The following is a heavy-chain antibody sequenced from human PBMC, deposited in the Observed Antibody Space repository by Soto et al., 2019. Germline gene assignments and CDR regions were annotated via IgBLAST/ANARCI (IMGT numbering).Heavy chain of an antibody. V-gene: IGHV4-59*01. J-gene: IGHJ5*01. CDR1: GGSISSYY. D-gene: IGHD3-10*01. CDR3: AITIGDPALSFDS. CDR2: IFYSGST. Sequence: QVQLQESGPGLVKPSETLSLTCTVSGGSISSYYWSWIRQPPGKGLEWIGFIFYSGSTSYNPSLKSRVTLSIDTSDYQFSLKLNSVTAADTAVYYCAITIGDPALSFDSWGQGTLVAVSS.